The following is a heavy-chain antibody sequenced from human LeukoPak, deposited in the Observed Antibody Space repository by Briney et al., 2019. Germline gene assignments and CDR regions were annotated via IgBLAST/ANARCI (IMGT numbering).Heavy chain of an antibody. CDR3: ARSGSTRYYDFWSGYPNWFDP. D-gene: IGHD3-3*01. CDR1: GYTFTSYY. Sequence: ASVKVSCKASGYTFTSYYMHWVRQAPGQGLEWMGIINPSGGSTSYAQKFQGRVTMTRDMSTSTVYMELSSLRSEDTAVYYCARSGSTRYYDFWSGYPNWFDPWGQGTLVTVSS. J-gene: IGHJ5*02. V-gene: IGHV1-46*01. CDR2: INPSGGST.